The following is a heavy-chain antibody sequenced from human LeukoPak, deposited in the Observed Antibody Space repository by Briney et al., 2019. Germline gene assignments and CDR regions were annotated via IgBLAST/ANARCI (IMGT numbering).Heavy chain of an antibody. Sequence: SETLSLTCTISGDSISSSSYYWGWIRQPPGKGLEWIGDIYYRGSTYYNPSLKSRVSISIDTSNNQFSLTLSSVTAADTALYFCARRRYYDSTGYLDWGQGTLVTVSS. CDR1: GDSISSSSYY. D-gene: IGHD3-22*01. V-gene: IGHV4-39*01. CDR2: IYYRGST. J-gene: IGHJ1*01. CDR3: ARRRYYDSTGYLD.